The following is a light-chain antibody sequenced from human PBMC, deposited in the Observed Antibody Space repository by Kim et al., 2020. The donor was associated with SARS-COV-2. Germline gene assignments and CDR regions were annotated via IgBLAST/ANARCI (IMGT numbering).Light chain of an antibody. V-gene: IGKV1-33*01. Sequence: DIQMTQSPSSLSASVGDRVTITCQASQDISNYLNWCQQKPGKAPKLLIYDASNLETGVPSRFSGSGSGTDFTFTISSLQPEDIATYYCQQYDNLPPYSFGQGTKLEI. CDR2: DAS. CDR1: QDISNY. J-gene: IGKJ2*03. CDR3: QQYDNLPPYS.